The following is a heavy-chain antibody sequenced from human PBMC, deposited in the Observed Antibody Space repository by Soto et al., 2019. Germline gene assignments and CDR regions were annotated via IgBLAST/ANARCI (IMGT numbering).Heavy chain of an antibody. D-gene: IGHD4-17*01. J-gene: IGHJ4*02. CDR3: ARLGATVTTEQYYFDY. V-gene: IGHV1-18*01. Sequence: ASVKVSCKASGYTFTSYGISCVRQAPGQGLEWMGWISAYNGNTNYAQKLQGRVTMTTDTSTSTAYMELRSLRSDDTAVYYCARLGATVTTEQYYFDYWGQGTLVTVSS. CDR2: ISAYNGNT. CDR1: GYTFTSYG.